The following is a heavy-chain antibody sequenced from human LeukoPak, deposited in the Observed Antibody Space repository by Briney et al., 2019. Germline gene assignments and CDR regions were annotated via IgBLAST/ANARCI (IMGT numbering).Heavy chain of an antibody. CDR3: ARIAITIFGVVKGLDP. CDR1: GFTFSSYG. J-gene: IGHJ5*02. Sequence: GRSLRLSCAASGFTFSSYGMHWVRQAPGKGLEWVANIKQDGSEKYYVDSVKSRFTISRDNAKNSLYLQMNSLRAEDTAVYYCARIAITIFGVVKGLDPWGQGTLVTVSP. D-gene: IGHD3-3*01. V-gene: IGHV3-7*01. CDR2: IKQDGSEK.